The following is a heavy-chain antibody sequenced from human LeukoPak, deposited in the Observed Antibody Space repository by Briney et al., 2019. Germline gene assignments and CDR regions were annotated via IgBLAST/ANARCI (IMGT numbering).Heavy chain of an antibody. CDR2: IYYSGST. CDR1: GFTFSGYS. J-gene: IGHJ4*02. Sequence: PGGSLRLSCAASGFTFSGYSMNWVRQPPGKGLEWIGYIYYSGSTHYNPSLKSRVTISVDTSKNQFSLKLRSVTAADTAVYYCARDYRGSLYYWGQGTLVTVSS. D-gene: IGHD1-26*01. CDR3: ARDYRGSLYY. V-gene: IGHV4-59*01.